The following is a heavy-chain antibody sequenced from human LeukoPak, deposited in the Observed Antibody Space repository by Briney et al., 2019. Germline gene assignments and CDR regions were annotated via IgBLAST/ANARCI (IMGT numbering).Heavy chain of an antibody. V-gene: IGHV3-66*02. D-gene: IGHD4-17*01. Sequence: GSLRLSCAASGFTVSSNYMSWVRQAPGKGLEWVSVTHSGGSTYYADSVKGRFTISRDNSKNTLYLQMNSLRAEDTAVYYCARGHGEHNWFDPWGQGTLVTVSS. CDR1: GFTVSSNY. CDR2: THSGGST. J-gene: IGHJ5*02. CDR3: ARGHGEHNWFDP.